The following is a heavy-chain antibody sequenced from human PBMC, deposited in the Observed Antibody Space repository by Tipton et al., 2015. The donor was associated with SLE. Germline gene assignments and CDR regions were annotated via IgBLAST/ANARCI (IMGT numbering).Heavy chain of an antibody. V-gene: IGHV1-18*01. CDR2: INVYNGNT. D-gene: IGHD2-15*01. CDR3: ARDPYPYHSGTPL. Sequence: QLVQSGPEVKKPGAPVKVSCKASGYTFTSYSISWVRQAPGQGLEWMGWINVYNGNTKYAQSLQGRVIMTTDTSTRTAYMELRSLSSDDTAVYYCARDPYPYHSGTPLWGQGTLVTVSS. J-gene: IGHJ4*02. CDR1: GYTFTSYS.